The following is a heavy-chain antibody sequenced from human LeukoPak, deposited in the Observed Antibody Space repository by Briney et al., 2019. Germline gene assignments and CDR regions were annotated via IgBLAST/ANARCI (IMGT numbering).Heavy chain of an antibody. CDR1: GFTVSSNY. CDR2: IYRGGST. J-gene: IGHJ6*03. V-gene: IGHV3-66*02. CDR3: ARPSGGIAARPLGYYIFV. D-gene: IGHD6-6*01. Sequence: GGSQRLSCAASGFTVSSNYMSWVRQATGEGLVWVSVIYRGGSTYYADSVKGRFTISRDNSKNTLYLQMNSLRAEDTAVYYCARPSGGIAARPLGYYIFVWGKGATVTASS.